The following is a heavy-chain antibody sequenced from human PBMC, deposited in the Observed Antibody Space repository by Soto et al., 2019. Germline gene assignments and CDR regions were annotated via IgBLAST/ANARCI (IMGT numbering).Heavy chain of an antibody. Sequence: ASETLSLTCTVSGGSISSYYWSWIRQPPGKGLEWIGYIYYSGSANYNPSLKSRVTISVDTSKNQFSLKLSSVAAADTAVYYCARDGSSGWNPTNYGMDVWGQGTTVTVSS. V-gene: IGHV4-59*01. CDR3: ARDGSSGWNPTNYGMDV. J-gene: IGHJ6*02. D-gene: IGHD6-19*01. CDR1: GGSISSYY. CDR2: IYYSGSA.